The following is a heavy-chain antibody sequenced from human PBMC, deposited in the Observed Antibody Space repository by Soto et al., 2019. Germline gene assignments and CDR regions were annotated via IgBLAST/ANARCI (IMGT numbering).Heavy chain of an antibody. CDR1: GDSFKNYY. J-gene: IGHJ6*02. CDR3: EGTEYSYFYYTTNV. V-gene: IGHV4-4*07. Sequence: SETLSLTCTVSGDSFKNYYWSWIRQPAGKGLEWIGRIYSSGSTNYNPSLKSRVTMSVDTPRKQFSLKLSSATAADTAVYYCEGTEYSYFYYTTNVWGQGANVTV. D-gene: IGHD3-10*01. CDR2: IYSSGST.